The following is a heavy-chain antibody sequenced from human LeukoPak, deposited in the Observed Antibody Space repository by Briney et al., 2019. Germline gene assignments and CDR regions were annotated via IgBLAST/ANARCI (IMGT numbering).Heavy chain of an antibody. V-gene: IGHV4-39*01. J-gene: IGHJ4*02. CDR2: ISYSGGT. CDR3: AGHDSRGYYVAY. Sequence: SETLSLTCTVSGDSITSGSFFWDWIRQPPGRGLEWIGNISYSGGTNYNPSLQSRVTISVDTSKNQFSLKLSSVTAADTAVYFCAGHDSRGYYVAYWGQGTLVTVS. CDR1: GDSITSGSFF. D-gene: IGHD3-22*01.